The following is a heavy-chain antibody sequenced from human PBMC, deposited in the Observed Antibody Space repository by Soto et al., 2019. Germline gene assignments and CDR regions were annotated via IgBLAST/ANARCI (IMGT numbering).Heavy chain of an antibody. J-gene: IGHJ4*02. V-gene: IGHV2-5*02. CDR1: GFSLSASGVG. CDR3: ATKGGGDRILDY. CDR2: IYWDDAK. D-gene: IGHD3-16*01. Sequence: QITLKESGPTLVKPTQTLTLTCTFSGFSLSASGVGVGWIRQPPGKALEWLAIIYWDDAKHYSPSLKSSLTITKDTSKNQVGHTMTNMDPVDTPTYYWATKGGGDRILDYWGQGTLVTVSS.